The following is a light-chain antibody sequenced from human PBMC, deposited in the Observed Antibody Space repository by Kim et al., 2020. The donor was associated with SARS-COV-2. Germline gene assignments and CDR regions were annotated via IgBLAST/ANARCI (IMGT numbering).Light chain of an antibody. CDR1: GSDIGRFKY. CDR2: GVT. J-gene: IGLJ3*02. V-gene: IGLV2-14*03. Sequence: GQSITISCTGSGSDIGRFKYVSWYQQHPGKGPQLMIYGVTKRPSGVSNRFSGSKSGNTASLTISGLQVEDEADYYCSSYTRSSIRVFGGGTQLTVL. CDR3: SSYTRSSIRV.